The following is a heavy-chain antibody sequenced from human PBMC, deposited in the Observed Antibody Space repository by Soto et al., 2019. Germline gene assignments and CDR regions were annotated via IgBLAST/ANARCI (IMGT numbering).Heavy chain of an antibody. CDR1: GGSISSGGYS. CDR3: ARGGSSGYYADY. V-gene: IGHV4-30-2*01. CDR2: IYHSGST. J-gene: IGHJ4*02. D-gene: IGHD3-22*01. Sequence: SETLSLTCGVSGGSISSGGYSWSWIRQPPGKGLEWIVYIYHSGSTYYNPSLKSRVTISVDRSKNQFSLKLSSVTAADTAVYYCARGGSSGYYADYWGQGTLVTVSS.